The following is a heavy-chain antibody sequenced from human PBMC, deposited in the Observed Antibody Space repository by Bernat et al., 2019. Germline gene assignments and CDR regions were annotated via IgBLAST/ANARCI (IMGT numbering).Heavy chain of an antibody. CDR3: ATVRGSGWYFDY. V-gene: IGHV3-33*01. Sequence: QVRLVESGGGVVQPGRSLRLSCAASGFTFSNYGMQWVRQAPGKGLEWVALIWYDGSNKYYADSVKGRFTISRDNSKNTLYLQINGLRAEDTAVYYCATVRGSGWYFDYWGQGTLVTVSS. D-gene: IGHD6-19*01. CDR1: GFTFSNYG. CDR2: IWYDGSNK. J-gene: IGHJ4*02.